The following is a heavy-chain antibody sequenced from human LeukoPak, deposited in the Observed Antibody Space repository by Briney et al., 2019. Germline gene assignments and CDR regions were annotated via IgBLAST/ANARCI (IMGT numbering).Heavy chain of an antibody. CDR1: GFTFNSYW. V-gene: IGHV3-7*01. Sequence: SGGSLRLSCAASGFTFNSYWMTWFRQAPGQGLEWVANIKPDGSAKYCVDSVKGRFTISRDNAKNSLYLQMNSLRVEDTAVYYCARGPGFLTDYWGQGTLVTVSS. D-gene: IGHD3-3*01. J-gene: IGHJ4*02. CDR3: ARGPGFLTDY. CDR2: IKPDGSAK.